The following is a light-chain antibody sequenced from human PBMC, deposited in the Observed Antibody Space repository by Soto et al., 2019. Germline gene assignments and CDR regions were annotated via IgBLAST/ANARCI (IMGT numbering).Light chain of an antibody. Sequence: QSALTQPPSASGSPGQSVTISCTGTSSDVGGYNYISWYQHHPGKAPKLMIYEVSQRPSGVPDRFSGSKSGNTASLTVSGLQAEDEADYYCCCFAGSNTYIFGGGTKLTVL. CDR2: EVS. V-gene: IGLV2-8*01. J-gene: IGLJ2*01. CDR3: CCFAGSNTYI. CDR1: SSDVGGYNY.